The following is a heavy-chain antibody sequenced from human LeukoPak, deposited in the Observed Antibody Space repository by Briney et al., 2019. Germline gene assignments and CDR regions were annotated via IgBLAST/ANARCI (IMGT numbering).Heavy chain of an antibody. Sequence: PGGSLRLSCVASGFTFSSYAMHWVRQAPGKGLEWVAVISYDGSNKYYADSVKGRFTISRDDSKNTLYLQMNSLRAEDTAVYYCAKDGGLWISAHWGDSWGRGTLVTVSS. CDR2: ISYDGSNK. V-gene: IGHV3-30-3*01. CDR1: GFTFSSYA. D-gene: IGHD2-2*03. J-gene: IGHJ4*02. CDR3: AKDGGLWISAHWGDS.